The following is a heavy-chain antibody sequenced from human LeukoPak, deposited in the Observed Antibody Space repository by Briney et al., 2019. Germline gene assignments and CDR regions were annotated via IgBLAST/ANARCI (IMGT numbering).Heavy chain of an antibody. J-gene: IGHJ4*02. CDR1: GLTFTNYG. V-gene: IGHV3-23*01. CDR2: ISGSGSDT. Sequence: GGSLRLSCAASGLTFTNYGMTWVRQAPGKGLEWVSSISGSGSDTYYADSVKGRFTISRENSKNTLYVQMVSLRAEGTAIYYCAGSSGWWAHDYWGQGTLVTVSS. D-gene: IGHD6-19*01. CDR3: AGSSGWWAHDY.